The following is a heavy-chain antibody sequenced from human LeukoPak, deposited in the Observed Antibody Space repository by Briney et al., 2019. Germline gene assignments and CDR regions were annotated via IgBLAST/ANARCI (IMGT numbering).Heavy chain of an antibody. CDR2: INHAGST. V-gene: IGHV4-34*01. D-gene: IGHD1-26*01. CDR3: ARGEVGAPSTNYYYYYMDV. J-gene: IGHJ6*03. Sequence: KPSETLSLTCSVYGGSLSGYFWTWVRQPPGTGLEWVGEINHAGSTNYNPSLKSRVTISVDASKRQFSLKLSSVTAADTAVYYCARGEVGAPSTNYYYYYMDVGGKGTTGTVS. CDR1: GGSLSGYF.